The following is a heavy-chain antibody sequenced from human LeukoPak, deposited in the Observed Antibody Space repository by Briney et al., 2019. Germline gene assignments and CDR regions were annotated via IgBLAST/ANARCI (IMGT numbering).Heavy chain of an antibody. V-gene: IGHV3-30*18. D-gene: IGHD2-15*01. CDR3: AKVGDCSGDSCYLNYMDV. CDR2: ISYDGSNK. Sequence: PGGSLRLSCAASGFTFSSYGMHWVRQAPGKGLEWVALISYDGSNKYYADSVKSRFTLSRDNSKNTLYLQMNSLRAEDTAVYYCAKVGDCSGDSCYLNYMDVWGKGTTVTVSS. CDR1: GFTFSSYG. J-gene: IGHJ6*03.